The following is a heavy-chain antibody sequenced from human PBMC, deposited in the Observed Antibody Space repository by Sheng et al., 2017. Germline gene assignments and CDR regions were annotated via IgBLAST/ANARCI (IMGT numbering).Heavy chain of an antibody. J-gene: IGHJ4*02. CDR3: ARDSYDFWSGRGPFDY. CDR2: IYYSGST. D-gene: IGHD3-3*01. CDR1: GGSISSSSYY. Sequence: QLQLQESGPGLVKPSETLSLTCTVSGGSISSSSYYWGWIRQPPGKGLEWIGSIYYSGSTYYNPSLKSRVTISVDTSKNQFSLNLSSVTAADTAVYYCARDSYDFWSGRGPFDYWGQGTLVTVSS. V-gene: IGHV4-39*07.